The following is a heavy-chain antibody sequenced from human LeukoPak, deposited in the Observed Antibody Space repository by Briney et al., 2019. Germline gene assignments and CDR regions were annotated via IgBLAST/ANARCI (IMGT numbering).Heavy chain of an antibody. CDR3: AKDRQYSYGYPVYFEY. D-gene: IGHD5-18*01. CDR1: GFTFNNYA. V-gene: IGHV3-23*01. J-gene: IGHJ4*02. CDR2: ISGSGGST. Sequence: GGSLRLSCAVSGFTFNNYAMSWVRQAPGKGLEWVSAISGSGGSTFYADSVKGRFTISRDNSKNTLYLQMNSLRAEDTAVYYCAKDRQYSYGYPVYFEYWGQGTLVTVSS.